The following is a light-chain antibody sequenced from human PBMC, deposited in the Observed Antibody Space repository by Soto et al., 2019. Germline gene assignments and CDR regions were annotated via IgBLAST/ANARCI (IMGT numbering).Light chain of an antibody. Sequence: AIQLSQSPSSLSASVGDRVTMTCRASQGVRSAVAWYQQRPGKSPKLLIFYASSLERGIPSRFRGSGSGTDFTLTISTLQPEDFATYYCQQVDTNHLTFGGGTKVEIK. CDR3: QQVDTNHLT. J-gene: IGKJ4*01. CDR1: QGVRSA. CDR2: YAS. V-gene: IGKV1-13*02.